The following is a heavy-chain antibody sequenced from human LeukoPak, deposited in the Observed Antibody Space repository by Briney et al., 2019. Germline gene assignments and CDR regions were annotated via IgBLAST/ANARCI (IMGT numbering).Heavy chain of an antibody. CDR3: AREQWAAREFDY. CDR2: INPNSGGT. J-gene: IGHJ4*02. Sequence: ASVKVSCKASGYTFTGYYMHGVRQAPGQGLEWMGWINPNSGGTNYAQKVQGRVTMTRDTSISTAYMELSRLRSDDTAVYYCAREQWAAREFDYWGQGTLVTVSS. CDR1: GYTFTGYY. D-gene: IGHD2-8*01. V-gene: IGHV1-2*02.